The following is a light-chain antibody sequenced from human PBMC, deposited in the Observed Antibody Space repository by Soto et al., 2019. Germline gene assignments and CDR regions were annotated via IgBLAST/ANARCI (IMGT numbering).Light chain of an antibody. J-gene: IGKJ2*01. Sequence: EIQLTQSPSSLSASVGDRVTITCRASQSISIYLNWYQQKQGKAPKLLIYAASSFPSGVPSRFSGSGATTDCSLTSSSLQPEDFVTCYCQQRFNTPLTVGQGTELELK. CDR2: AAS. V-gene: IGKV1-39*01. CDR3: QQRFNTPLT. CDR1: QSISIY.